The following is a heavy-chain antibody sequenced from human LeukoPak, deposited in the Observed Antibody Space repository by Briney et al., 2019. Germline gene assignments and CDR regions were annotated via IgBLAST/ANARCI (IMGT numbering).Heavy chain of an antibody. CDR3: AKPLGYCSGGSCPDDY. CDR2: ISGSGGST. Sequence: GGSLRLSCAASGFTFSSYAMSWVRQAPGKGLEWVSAISGSGGSTYYADSVKGRFTISRDNSKHTLYLQMNSLRAEDTAVYYCAKPLGYCSGGSCPDDYWGQGTLVTVSS. J-gene: IGHJ4*02. V-gene: IGHV3-23*01. CDR1: GFTFSSYA. D-gene: IGHD2-15*01.